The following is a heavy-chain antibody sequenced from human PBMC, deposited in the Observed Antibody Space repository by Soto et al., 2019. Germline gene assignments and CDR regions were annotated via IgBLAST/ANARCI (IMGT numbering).Heavy chain of an antibody. CDR3: ASFVGATIKTGYYYYGMDV. Sequence: ASVKVSCKASGYTFTSYGISWVRQAPGQGLEWMGWISAYNGNTNYAQKLQGRVTMTTDTSTSTAYMELRSLRSDDTAVYYCASFVGATIKTGYYYYGMDVWGQGTTVTVSS. D-gene: IGHD1-26*01. CDR2: ISAYNGNT. J-gene: IGHJ6*02. V-gene: IGHV1-18*01. CDR1: GYTFTSYG.